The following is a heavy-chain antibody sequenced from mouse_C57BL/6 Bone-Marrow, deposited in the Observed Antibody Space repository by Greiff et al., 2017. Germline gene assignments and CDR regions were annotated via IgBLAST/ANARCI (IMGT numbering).Heavy chain of an antibody. D-gene: IGHD2-3*01. CDR2: LSNGGGST. Sequence: EVQVVESGGGLVQPGGSLKLSCAASGFTFSDYYMYWVRQTPEKRLEWVAYLSNGGGSTYYPDTVKGRFTISRDNAKNTLYLQMSRLKSEDTAMYYCARQGYDGLDYWGQGTTLTVSS. V-gene: IGHV5-12*01. CDR3: ARQGYDGLDY. J-gene: IGHJ2*01. CDR1: GFTFSDYY.